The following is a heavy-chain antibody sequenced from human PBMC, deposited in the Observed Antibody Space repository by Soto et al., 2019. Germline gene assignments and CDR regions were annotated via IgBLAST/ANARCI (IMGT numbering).Heavy chain of an antibody. D-gene: IGHD3-16*01. V-gene: IGHV2-5*01. CDR2: IYYNDDR. CDR3: TKDTFGAEDY. Sequence: SGPTLVNHTQTLTLTCTFSGFSFTTAGVAVGWIRQTPGGALEWLTLIYYNDDRRFSPSLKTRLTITGDTSKNQVVLSLTNVDPGDTAVYYCTKDTFGAEDYWGQGTLVTVSS. CDR1: GFSFTTAGVA. J-gene: IGHJ4*02.